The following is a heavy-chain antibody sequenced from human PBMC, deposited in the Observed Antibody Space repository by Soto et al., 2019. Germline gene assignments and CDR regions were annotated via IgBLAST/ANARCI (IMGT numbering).Heavy chain of an antibody. CDR2: IYYSGST. J-gene: IGHJ5*02. CDR1: GGSISSSSYY. CDR3: ARDATTVDWFDP. D-gene: IGHD4-17*01. V-gene: IGHV4-39*02. Sequence: SETLSLTCTVSGGSISSSSYYWGWIRQPPGKGLEWIGSIYYSGSTYYNPSLKSRVTISVDTSKNQFSLKLSSVTAADTAVYYCARDATTVDWFDPWGQGTLVTVSA.